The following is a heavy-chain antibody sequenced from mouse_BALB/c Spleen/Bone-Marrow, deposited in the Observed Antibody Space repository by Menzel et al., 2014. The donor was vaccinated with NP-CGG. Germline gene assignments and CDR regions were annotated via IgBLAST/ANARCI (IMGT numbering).Heavy chain of an antibody. V-gene: IGHV1-77*01. D-gene: IGHD2-1*01. CDR2: IYPGSGST. CDR3: AKKGIYYGKEISFAY. J-gene: IGHJ3*01. CDR1: GYTFTDYV. Sequence: VKLMESGPELVKPGASVKMSCKASGYTFTDYVMSWVKQRTGQGLEWIGEIYPGSGSTYYNEKFKVKATLTANKSSNKAYMQACRLTSEDSAVYFCAKKGIYYGKEISFAYWGQGTLVTVSA.